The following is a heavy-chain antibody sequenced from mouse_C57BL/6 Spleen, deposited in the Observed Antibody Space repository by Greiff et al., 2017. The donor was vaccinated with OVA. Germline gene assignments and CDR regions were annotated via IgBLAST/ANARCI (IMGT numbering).Heavy chain of an antibody. CDR2: IYPRSGNT. J-gene: IGHJ2*01. Sequence: QVQLQQSGAELARPGASVKLSCKASGYTFTSYGIIWVKQRTGQGLEWIGEIYPRSGNTYYNEKFKGKATLTADKSSSTAYMELRSLTSEDSAVYFCARSDLLPYYFDYWGQGTTLTVSS. CDR1: GYTFTSYG. CDR3: ARSDLLPYYFDY. V-gene: IGHV1-81*01. D-gene: IGHD2-1*01.